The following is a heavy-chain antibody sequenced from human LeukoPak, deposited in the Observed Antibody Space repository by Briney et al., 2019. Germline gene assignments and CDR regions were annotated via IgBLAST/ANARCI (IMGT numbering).Heavy chain of an antibody. CDR1: GFTVSSNY. CDR3: ARVSYGYSYGYYFDY. Sequence: GGSLRLSCAASGFTVSSNYMTWVRQAPGKGLEWVSVIYSGGSTYYVDSVKGRFTISRDNSKNTLYLQINSLRAEDTAVYYCARVSYGYSYGYYFDYWGQGTLVTVSS. CDR2: IYSGGST. V-gene: IGHV3-53*01. J-gene: IGHJ4*02. D-gene: IGHD5-18*01.